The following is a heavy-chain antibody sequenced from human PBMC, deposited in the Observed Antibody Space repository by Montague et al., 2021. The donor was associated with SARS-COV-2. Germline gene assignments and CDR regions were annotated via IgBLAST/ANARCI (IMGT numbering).Heavy chain of an antibody. Sequence: SLRLSCAASGFTFSSYAMHWVRQAPGKGLEWVAVISYDGSNKFYADSVKGRFTISRDNSKDTLYLQMNSLRVEDTAVYYCARAAFTVTKEWGQGTLVTVSS. D-gene: IGHD4-17*01. CDR2: ISYDGSNK. J-gene: IGHJ4*02. V-gene: IGHV3-30-3*01. CDR1: GFTFSSYA. CDR3: ARAAFTVTKE.